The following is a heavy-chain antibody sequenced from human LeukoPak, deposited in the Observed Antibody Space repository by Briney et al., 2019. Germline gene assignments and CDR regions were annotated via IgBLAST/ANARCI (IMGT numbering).Heavy chain of an antibody. CDR2: ISAYNGNT. D-gene: IGHD3-10*01. Sequence: GASVKVSCKASGYTFTSYGISWVRQAPGQGLEWMGWISAYNGNTDYAQKLQGRVTMTTDTSTSTAYMELRSLRSDDTAVYYCARPTMVRGVIALSPDVVDAFDIWGQGTMVTVSS. V-gene: IGHV1-18*01. J-gene: IGHJ3*02. CDR1: GYTFTSYG. CDR3: ARPTMVRGVIALSPDVVDAFDI.